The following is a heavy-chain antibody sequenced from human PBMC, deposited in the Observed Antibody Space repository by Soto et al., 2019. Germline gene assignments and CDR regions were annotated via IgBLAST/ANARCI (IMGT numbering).Heavy chain of an antibody. CDR2: ISAYNGNT. CDR1: GYTFTSYG. CDR3: ARAPYYYDRSGYYYAESFQH. V-gene: IGHV1-18*01. Sequence: ASVKVSCKASGYTFTSYGISWVRQAPGQGLEWMGWISAYNGNTNYAQKLQGRVTMTADTSTSTAYMELRSLRSDDTAVYYCARAPYYYDRSGYYYAESFQHWGQGTLVTVSS. D-gene: IGHD3-22*01. J-gene: IGHJ1*01.